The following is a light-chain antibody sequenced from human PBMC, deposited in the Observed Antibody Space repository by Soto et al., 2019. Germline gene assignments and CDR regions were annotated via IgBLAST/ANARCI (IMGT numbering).Light chain of an antibody. J-gene: IGKJ4*01. CDR2: DAF. V-gene: IGKV3-11*01. CDR1: QSVGSH. CDR3: QQRSNWPLT. Sequence: EIVLTQSPATLSLSPWERATLSCRASQSVGSHLAWYQQKPGQAPTLLIYDAFNRATAIPARFSGSGSGTDFTLTISSLEPEDFAVYYCQQRSNWPLTFGGGTKVETK.